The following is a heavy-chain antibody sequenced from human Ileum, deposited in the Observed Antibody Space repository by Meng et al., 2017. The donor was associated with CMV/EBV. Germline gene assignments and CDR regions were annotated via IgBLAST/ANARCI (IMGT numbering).Heavy chain of an antibody. CDR1: GYTFTAYE. J-gene: IGHJ4*02. V-gene: IGHV1-18*04. CDR3: ARDRGSLDY. D-gene: IGHD3-10*01. Sequence: QVVQVGAGVKGPGASVKVSCKASGYTFTAYEMHWVRQAPGQGLEWMGWISAYNGNTNYAQKLQGRVTMTTDTSTSTAYMELRSLRSDDTAVYYCARDRGSLDYWGQGTLVTVSS. CDR2: ISAYNGNT.